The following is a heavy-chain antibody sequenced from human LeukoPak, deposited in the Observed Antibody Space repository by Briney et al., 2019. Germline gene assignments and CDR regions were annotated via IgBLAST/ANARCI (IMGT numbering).Heavy chain of an antibody. D-gene: IGHD3-22*01. CDR2: ISAYNGNT. Sequence: ASVKVSCKASGYTFSSYGINWVRQAPGQGLEWMGWISAYNGNTNYAQKLQGRVTMTTDTSTSTAYMELRSLRSDDTAVYYCARDFDYYDDSGYQTYYFDYWGQGTLVTVSS. J-gene: IGHJ4*02. CDR3: ARDFDYYDDSGYQTYYFDY. CDR1: GYTFSSYG. V-gene: IGHV1-18*01.